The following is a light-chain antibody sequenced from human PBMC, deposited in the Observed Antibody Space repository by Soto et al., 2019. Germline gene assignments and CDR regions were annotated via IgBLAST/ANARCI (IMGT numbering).Light chain of an antibody. Sequence: QSALTQPASVSGSPGQSITISCTGTSSDVGGYNYVSWYQQHPGKAPKLMIYDVSNRPSGVSNRFSGSKSGNTASLTISGLQAEDEADYYCSSYTSSSTLEKGHDVFGTGTKLTVL. CDR3: SSYTSSSTLEKGHDV. J-gene: IGLJ1*01. CDR1: SSDVGGYNY. CDR2: DVS. V-gene: IGLV2-14*01.